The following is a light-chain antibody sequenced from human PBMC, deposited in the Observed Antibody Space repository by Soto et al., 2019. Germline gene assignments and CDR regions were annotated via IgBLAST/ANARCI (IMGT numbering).Light chain of an antibody. V-gene: IGKV1-39*01. J-gene: IGKJ4*01. CDR3: QQGASVPFT. CDR2: AAS. Sequence: DLEMTQSPDSLSASVGDRVTITCRASQNIYDYLNWYQQKPGKAPKLLVSAASRVHSGVPSRFSGSGSGTYFTLTVTSLQREDVATYYCQQGASVPFTFGGGTRVEI. CDR1: QNIYDY.